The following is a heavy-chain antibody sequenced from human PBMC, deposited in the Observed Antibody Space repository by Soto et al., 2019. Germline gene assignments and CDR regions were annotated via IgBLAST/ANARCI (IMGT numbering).Heavy chain of an antibody. CDR1: GFTFSSYE. V-gene: IGHV3-48*03. J-gene: IGHJ5*02. Sequence: GGSLRLSCAASGFTFSSYEMNWVRQAPGKGLEWVSYISSSGSTIYYADSVKGRFTISGDNAKNSLYLQMNSLRAEDTAVYYCARELELHRSGWFDPWGQRTLVTVSS. CDR2: ISSSGSTI. CDR3: ARELELHRSGWFDP. D-gene: IGHD1-7*01.